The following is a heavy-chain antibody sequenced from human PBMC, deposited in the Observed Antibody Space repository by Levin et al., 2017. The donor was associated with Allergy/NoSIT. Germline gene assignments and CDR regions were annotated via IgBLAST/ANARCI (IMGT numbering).Heavy chain of an antibody. CDR1: GFSLSTSGVG. Sequence: VSGPTLVKPTQTLTLTCTFSGFSLSTSGVGVGWIRQPPGKALEWLALIYWDDDKRYSPSLKSRLTITKDTSKNQVVLTMTNMDPVDTATYYCAHSLLYYDILTGYYGLSGWYFDLWGRGTLVTVSS. D-gene: IGHD3-9*01. J-gene: IGHJ2*01. V-gene: IGHV2-5*02. CDR2: IYWDDDK. CDR3: AHSLLYYDILTGYYGLSGWYFDL.